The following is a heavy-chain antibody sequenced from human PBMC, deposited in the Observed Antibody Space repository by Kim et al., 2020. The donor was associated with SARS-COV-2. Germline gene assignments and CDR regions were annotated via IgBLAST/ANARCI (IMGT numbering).Heavy chain of an antibody. D-gene: IGHD5-12*01. J-gene: IGHJ6*02. Sequence: ASVKVSCKASGYTFTSYAMHWVRQAPGQRLEWMGWINAGNGNTKYSQKFQGRVTITRDTSASTAYMELSSLRSEDTAVYYCARGGIVATMPSQDYYYYYGMDVWGQGPTVTVSS. CDR1: GYTFTSYA. CDR2: INAGNGNT. V-gene: IGHV1-3*01. CDR3: ARGGIVATMPSQDYYYYYGMDV.